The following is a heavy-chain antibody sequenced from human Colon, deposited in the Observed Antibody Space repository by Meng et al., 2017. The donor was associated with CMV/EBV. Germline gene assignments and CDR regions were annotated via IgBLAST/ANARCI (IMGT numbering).Heavy chain of an antibody. CDR1: GDSISSTNYY. D-gene: IGHD3-10*01. V-gene: IGHV4-39*07. Sequence: SETLSLTCTVSGDSISSTNYYWGWIRQPPGKGLEWIGSLYYTGSTDYNPSLKSRVTISVDTSKNQFSLKLSSVTAADTAVYYCARERRYYGSRSPDNWGQGTLVTVSS. CDR3: ARERRYYGSRSPDN. CDR2: LYYTGST. J-gene: IGHJ4*02.